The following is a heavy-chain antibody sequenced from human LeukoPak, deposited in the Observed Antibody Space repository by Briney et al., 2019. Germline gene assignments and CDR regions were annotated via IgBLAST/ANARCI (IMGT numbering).Heavy chain of an antibody. J-gene: IGHJ2*01. D-gene: IGHD2-15*01. V-gene: IGHV4-39*01. CDR3: ARQLFSYSWYFDL. Sequence: SETLSLTCTVSGGSISSSSYSWGWMRQPPGKGLAWIGSIYYSGNTYYNPSLKSRVTISVDTSKNQFSLKLSSVTAADTAVYYCARQLFSYSWYFDLWGRGTLVTVSS. CDR1: GGSISSSSYS. CDR2: IYYSGNT.